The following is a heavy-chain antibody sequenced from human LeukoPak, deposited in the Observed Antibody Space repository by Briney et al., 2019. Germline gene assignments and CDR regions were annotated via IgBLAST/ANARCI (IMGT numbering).Heavy chain of an antibody. CDR2: ISSSSSYI. V-gene: IGHV3-21*01. D-gene: IGHD1-26*01. J-gene: IGHJ4*02. CDR3: AREPSTYSGSYGY. CDR1: GFTLSTYS. Sequence: GGSLRLSCSASGFTLSTYSMTWVRQALGKGLEWVSSISSSSSYIIHADSVKGRFTISRDNAKNSLYLQMNSLRAEDTAVYYCAREPSTYSGSYGYWGQGTLVTVSS.